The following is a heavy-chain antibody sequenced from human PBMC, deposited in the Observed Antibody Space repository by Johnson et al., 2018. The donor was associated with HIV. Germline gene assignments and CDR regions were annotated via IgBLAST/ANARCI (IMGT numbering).Heavy chain of an antibody. Sequence: QVQLVESGGGLVRPGGSLRLSCAASGFIFSDYYMSWIRQAPGRGLDWVSYISTSGSTINYADSVKGRFTISRDHAKKSLYLQMNSLRAEDTAVYYCAKDQLVGATYAAFDIWGQGTMVTVSS. D-gene: IGHD1-26*01. CDR2: ISTSGSTI. J-gene: IGHJ3*02. CDR3: AKDQLVGATYAAFDI. V-gene: IGHV3-11*04. CDR1: GFIFSDYY.